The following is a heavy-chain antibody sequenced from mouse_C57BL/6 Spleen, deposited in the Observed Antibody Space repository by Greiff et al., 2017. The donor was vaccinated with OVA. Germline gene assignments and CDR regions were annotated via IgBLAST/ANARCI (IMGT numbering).Heavy chain of an antibody. CDR2: IDPSDSYT. V-gene: IGHV1-50*01. CDR3: ARRGLRPDY. CDR1: GYTFTSYW. D-gene: IGHD2-4*01. J-gene: IGHJ2*01. Sequence: QVHVKQSGAELVKPGASVKLSCKASGYTFTSYWMQWVKQRPGQGLEWIGEIDPSDSYTNYNQKFKGKATLTVDTSSSTAYMQLSSLTSEDSAVYYCARRGLRPDYWGQGTTLTVSS.